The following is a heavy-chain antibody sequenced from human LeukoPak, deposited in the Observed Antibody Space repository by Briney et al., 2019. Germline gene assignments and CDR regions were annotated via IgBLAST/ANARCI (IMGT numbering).Heavy chain of an antibody. CDR1: GYTFTSYD. Sequence: ASVTVSCKTSGYTFTSYDINWVRQATGQGLEWMGGMDGSSGKTAYAQKFLGRVTITRNTSISTAYMELSSLTSEDTAVYYCARLYYYASSGYDALDIWGQGTMATVSS. CDR3: ARLYYYASSGYDALDI. J-gene: IGHJ3*02. CDR2: MDGSSGKT. V-gene: IGHV1-8*01. D-gene: IGHD3-22*01.